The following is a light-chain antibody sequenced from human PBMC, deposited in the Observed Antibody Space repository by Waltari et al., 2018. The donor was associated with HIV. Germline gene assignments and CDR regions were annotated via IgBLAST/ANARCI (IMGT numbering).Light chain of an antibody. V-gene: IGKV1-39*01. CDR2: TAS. J-gene: IGKJ2*01. CDR3: QQSYRIPYT. CDR1: QNITTF. Sequence: EIQMTQSPSPLSASLGCRVPIACRASQNITTFLNWYQQRPGRAPELLIYTASNLQSGVSSRFRGSGSGTDFTLTISSLQPDDLATYSCQQSYRIPYTFGQGTKVHI.